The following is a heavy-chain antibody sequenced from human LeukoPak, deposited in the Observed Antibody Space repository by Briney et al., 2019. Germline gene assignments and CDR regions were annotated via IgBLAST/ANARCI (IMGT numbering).Heavy chain of an antibody. CDR3: TTEGVLLWFGSSGYFDY. Sequence: GGSLRLSCAASGFTFSNAWMSWVRQAPGKGLEWVGRIKSKTDGGTTDYAAHVKGRFTISRDDSKNTLYLQMNSLKTEDTAVYYCTTEGVLLWFGSSGYFDYWGQGTLVTVSS. CDR1: GFTFSNAW. V-gene: IGHV3-15*01. J-gene: IGHJ4*02. D-gene: IGHD3-10*01. CDR2: IKSKTDGGTT.